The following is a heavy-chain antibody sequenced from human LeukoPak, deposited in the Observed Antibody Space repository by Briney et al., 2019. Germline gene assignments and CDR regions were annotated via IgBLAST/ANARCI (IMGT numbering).Heavy chain of an antibody. CDR2: IYYSGST. CDR1: GGSISSSSYY. Sequence: SETLSLTCTVSGGSISSSSYYWGWIRQPPGKGLEWIGSIYYSGSTYYNPSLKSRVTISVDTSKNQFSLKLSSVTAADTAVYYCARGVSTMVRGAPYYYYMDVWGKGTTVTISS. J-gene: IGHJ6*03. V-gene: IGHV4-39*07. D-gene: IGHD3-10*01. CDR3: ARGVSTMVRGAPYYYYMDV.